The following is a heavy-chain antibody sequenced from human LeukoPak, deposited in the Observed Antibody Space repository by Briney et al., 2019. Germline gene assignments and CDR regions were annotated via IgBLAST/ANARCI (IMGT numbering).Heavy chain of an antibody. J-gene: IGHJ4*02. CDR2: INTDGSST. D-gene: IGHD6-19*01. CDR3: ARDFSGWRY. V-gene: IGHV3-74*01. CDR1: GFTFSSYW. Sequence: GGSLRLSCAASGFTFSSYWMHWVRQAPGKGLVWVSRINTDGSSTSYAASVKGRFTISRDNAKNTLYLQMNSLSAEDTALYYCARDFSGWRYWGQGTLVTVSS.